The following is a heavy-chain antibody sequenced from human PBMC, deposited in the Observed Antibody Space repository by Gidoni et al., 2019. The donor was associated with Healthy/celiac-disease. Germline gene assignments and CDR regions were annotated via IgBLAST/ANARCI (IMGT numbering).Heavy chain of an antibody. D-gene: IGHD3-10*01. CDR3: ARVRIRFGELPDWFDP. V-gene: IGHV4-61*01. CDR1: GGSVSSGSYY. CDR2: IYYSGST. J-gene: IGHJ5*02. Sequence: QVQLQESGPGLVKPSETLSLTCTVSGGSVSSGSYYWSWIRQPPGKGLEWIGYIYYSGSTNYNPSLKSRVTISVDTSKNQFSLKLSSVTAADTAVYYCARVRIRFGELPDWFDPWGQGTLVTVSS.